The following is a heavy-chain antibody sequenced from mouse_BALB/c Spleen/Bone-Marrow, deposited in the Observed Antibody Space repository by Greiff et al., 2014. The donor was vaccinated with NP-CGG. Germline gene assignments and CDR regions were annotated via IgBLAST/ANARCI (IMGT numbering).Heavy chain of an antibody. D-gene: IGHD1-1*01. CDR1: GFNIKDTY. V-gene: IGHV14-3*02. J-gene: IGHJ2*01. CDR2: IDPANGNT. CDR3: ANYYYGYYFDS. Sequence: LVESGAELVKPGASVKLSCTASGFNIKDTYMHWVKQRPEQGLEWIGRIDPANGNTKYDPKFQGKATITADTSSNTAYLQLSSLTSEDTAVYYCANYYYGYYFDSWGQGTTLTVSS.